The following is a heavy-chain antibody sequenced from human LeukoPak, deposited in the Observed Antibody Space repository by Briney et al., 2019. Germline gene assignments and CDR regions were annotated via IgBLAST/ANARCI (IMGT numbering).Heavy chain of an antibody. V-gene: IGHV4-59*01. J-gene: IGHJ4*02. CDR2: IYYSGST. CDR1: GGSIGDYY. Sequence: SETLSLACTVSGGSIGDYYWRWLRQPPGKGLEYIGYIYYSGSTNYNPSLKSRVTISVDTSKNQFSLKLSSVTAADTALYYCARIAAIGTNEERFDYWGQGTLVTVSS. D-gene: IGHD6-13*01. CDR3: ARIAAIGTNEERFDY.